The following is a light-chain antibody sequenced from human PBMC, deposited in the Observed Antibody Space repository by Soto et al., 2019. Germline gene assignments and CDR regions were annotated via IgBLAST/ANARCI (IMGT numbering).Light chain of an antibody. CDR1: SGDIGTYNL. V-gene: IGLV2-23*02. CDR2: EVT. Sequence: QSALTQPASVSGSPGQSITISCTGTSGDIGTYNLVSWYQQHPGKAPTLMIFEVTRPPSGVSARFSGSKSGNTASLTISGLQPEDEADYYCCSYAGTFVFGPGTKLTVL. CDR3: CSYAGTFV. J-gene: IGLJ1*01.